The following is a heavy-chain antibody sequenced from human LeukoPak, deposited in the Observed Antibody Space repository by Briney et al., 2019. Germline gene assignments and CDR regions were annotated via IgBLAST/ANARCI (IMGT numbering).Heavy chain of an antibody. D-gene: IGHD2-15*01. CDR1: GFTVSSNY. CDR2: LYSGGNT. Sequence: GGSLRLSCAASGFTVSSNYMSWVRQAPGKGLEWVSLLYSGGNTYYADSAKGRFTISRDNSKNTLYLQMNSLRAEDTAVYYCATSYCSGGSCYPQYFQHWGQGTLATVSS. CDR3: ATSYCSGGSCYPQYFQH. V-gene: IGHV3-66*02. J-gene: IGHJ1*01.